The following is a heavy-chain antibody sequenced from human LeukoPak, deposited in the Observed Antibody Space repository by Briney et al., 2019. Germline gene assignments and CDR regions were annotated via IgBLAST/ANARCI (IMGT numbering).Heavy chain of an antibody. CDR2: IKQDESEK. D-gene: IGHD2-2*01. J-gene: IGHJ6*04. V-gene: IGHV3-7*01. Sequence: GGSLRLSCAGSGFTFSSYWMSWVRQAPGKGLEWVANIKQDESEKYYVDSVKGRFTISRDNAKNSLYLQMNSLRAEDTAVYYCARVLAPSVVVPAAPKFWYYYYGMDVWGKGTTVTVSS. CDR3: ARVLAPSVVVPAAPKFWYYYYGMDV. CDR1: GFTFSSYW.